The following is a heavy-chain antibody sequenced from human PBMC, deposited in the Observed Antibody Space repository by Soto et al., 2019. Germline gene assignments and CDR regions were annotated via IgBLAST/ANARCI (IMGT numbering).Heavy chain of an antibody. CDR2: IYPGDSDT. Sequence: GESVTSSCKGSGCSFTSYWIGWVLQMPGKGLEGTGTIYPGDSDTRYSPSFQGQVTISADKSISTAYLQWSSLKASDTAMYYCARAPAGATIFGVVTRSHYYYGMDVWGQGTTVTVSS. J-gene: IGHJ6*01. D-gene: IGHD3-3*01. CDR1: GCSFTSYW. CDR3: ARAPAGATIFGVVTRSHYYYGMDV. V-gene: IGHV5-51*01.